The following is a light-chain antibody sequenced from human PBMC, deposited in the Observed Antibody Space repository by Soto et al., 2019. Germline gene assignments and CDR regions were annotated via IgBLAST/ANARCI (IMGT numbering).Light chain of an antibody. CDR1: QSITNS. CDR3: QQSYSTPRT. V-gene: IGKV1-39*01. Sequence: DIQMTQSPSSLSASVGDRVTITCRASQSITNSLSWYQKKPEKAPNLLIYAASTLQSGVPSRFSGSGSGTDFTLTISSLQPEDFATYYCQQSYSTPRTFGQGTKVEIE. J-gene: IGKJ1*01. CDR2: AAS.